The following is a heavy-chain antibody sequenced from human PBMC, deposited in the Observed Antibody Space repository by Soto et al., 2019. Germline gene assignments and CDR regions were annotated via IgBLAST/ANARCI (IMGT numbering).Heavy chain of an antibody. J-gene: IGHJ4*02. Sequence: EVELVESGGDLVQPGGSLRLSCAASGIRCSDCTFDWVRQAPGKGLEWVGRSNGKHYKYSTKYAASLEGRLTISRDDSKNSLYLQMNNVGVGDTAVYYCAVDIVGTGSYWGLGTLVTVSS. V-gene: IGHV3-72*01. CDR2: SNGKHYKYST. CDR1: GIRCSDCT. D-gene: IGHD5-12*01. CDR3: AVDIVGTGSY.